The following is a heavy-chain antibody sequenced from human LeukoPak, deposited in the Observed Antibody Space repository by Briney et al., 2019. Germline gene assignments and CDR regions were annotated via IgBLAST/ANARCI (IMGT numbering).Heavy chain of an antibody. J-gene: IGHJ4*02. CDR2: ISGGST. D-gene: IGHD2-15*01. V-gene: IGHV3-23*01. CDR3: AKDLRGYCTGGSCYEWDS. Sequence: GGSLRLSCAASGFTFNTYAMTWVRQAPGKGLDWVSAISGGSTYYADSVKGRFTISRDNSKNTLYLQMNSLRGEDTAIYYCAKDLRGYCTGGSCYEWDSWGQGTPVTVSS. CDR1: GFTFNTYA.